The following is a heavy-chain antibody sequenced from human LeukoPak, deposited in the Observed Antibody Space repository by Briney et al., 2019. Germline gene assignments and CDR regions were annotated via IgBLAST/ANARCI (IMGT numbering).Heavy chain of an antibody. CDR1: GYTLTELS. CDR3: ASWSSFGELSTFDY. D-gene: IGHD3-16*02. J-gene: IGHJ4*02. CDR2: FDPENGET. Sequence: ASVKVSCKVSGYTLTELSMHWVRQAPGKGLEWVGGFDPENGETIYAQKFQGRVTMTEDTSTDTPYMELSSLRSEDTAVYYCASWSSFGELSTFDYWGQGNLVTVSA. V-gene: IGHV1-24*01.